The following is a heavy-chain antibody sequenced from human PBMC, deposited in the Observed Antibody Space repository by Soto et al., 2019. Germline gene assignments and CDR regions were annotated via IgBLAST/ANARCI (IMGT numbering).Heavy chain of an antibody. CDR1: GYTVRTYG. CDR2: ISAFSGTT. CDR3: ARENYYIDV. J-gene: IGHJ6*03. V-gene: IGHV1-18*01. Sequence: GASVKVSCKASGYTVRTYGISWVRQAPGQGLEWMGWISAFSGTTKYVQKFQDRVTMTTDTPTNTAYLELRSLRSDDTAVYYCARENYYIDVWGKGTKVTVSS.